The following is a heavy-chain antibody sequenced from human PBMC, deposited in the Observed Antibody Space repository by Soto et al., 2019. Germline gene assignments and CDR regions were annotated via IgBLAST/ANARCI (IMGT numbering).Heavy chain of an antibody. CDR1: GFTFSSYS. CDR3: ARDHYYDSSGYSAGFGY. CDR2: ISSSSSYI. D-gene: IGHD3-22*01. J-gene: IGHJ4*02. Sequence: EALRRSCAASGFTFSSYSMNWVRQAPGKGLEWVSSISSSSSYIYYADSVKGRFTISRDNAKNSLYLQMNSLRAEDTAVYYCARDHYYDSSGYSAGFGYWGQGTLVTVSS. V-gene: IGHV3-21*01.